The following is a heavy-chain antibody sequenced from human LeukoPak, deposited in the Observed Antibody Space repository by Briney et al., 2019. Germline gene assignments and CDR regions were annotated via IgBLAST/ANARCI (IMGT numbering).Heavy chain of an antibody. CDR3: ARDSITMVRGVMNAFDI. V-gene: IGHV4-39*07. CDR1: GGSISPSSYF. J-gene: IGHJ3*02. CDR2: IYYSGST. D-gene: IGHD3-10*01. Sequence: SETRSLTCTVSGGSISPSSYFWGWIRQPPGKGVEWIGSIYYSGSTYYNPSLKSRVTISVDTSKNQFSLRLSSVTAADTAVYYCARDSITMVRGVMNAFDIWGQGTMVTVSS.